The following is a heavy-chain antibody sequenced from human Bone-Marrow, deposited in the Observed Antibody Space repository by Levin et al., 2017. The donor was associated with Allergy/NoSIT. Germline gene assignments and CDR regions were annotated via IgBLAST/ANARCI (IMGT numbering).Heavy chain of an antibody. CDR1: GGSFSGHN. CDR3: ARRAVGGRSVVAAASIRGNWFDP. CDR2: IDHTGST. D-gene: IGHD3-22*01. V-gene: IGHV4-34*01. Sequence: SETLSLTCAVYGGSFSGHNWGWIRQSPGKGLEWIGEIDHTGSTRYSPSLQSRVTVSADSSKNPFSLNLSSVTAADTAMYFCARRAVGGRSVVAAASIRGNWFDPGGQGTLVTVSS. J-gene: IGHJ5*02.